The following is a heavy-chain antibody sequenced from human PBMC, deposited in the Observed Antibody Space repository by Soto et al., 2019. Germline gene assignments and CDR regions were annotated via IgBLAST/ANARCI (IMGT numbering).Heavy chain of an antibody. V-gene: IGHV3-74*01. CDR1: GFTFSSHW. D-gene: IGHD6-13*01. CDR3: AREIIAVSGTIRWFDP. J-gene: IGHJ5*02. Sequence: EVQLVESGGGLVQPGGSLRLSCAASGFTFSSHWMHWVRQAPGKGPVGVSRINGDGTSTSYADSVKGRFTISRDNAKNTLYLQMNSLRAADTAVYYCAREIIAVSGTIRWFDPWGQGTLVTVSS. CDR2: INGDGTST.